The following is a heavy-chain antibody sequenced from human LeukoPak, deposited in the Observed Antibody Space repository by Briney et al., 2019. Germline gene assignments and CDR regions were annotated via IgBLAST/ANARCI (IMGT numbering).Heavy chain of an antibody. CDR2: ISRSNSYI. J-gene: IGHJ4*02. D-gene: IGHD1-26*01. V-gene: IGHV3-21*01. Sequence: PGGSLRLSCAASGFTFSSYTMNWVRQAPGKGLEWVSSISRSNSYISYANSVKGRFTISRDNAKNSLYLQMNSLRAEDTAVYYCARDDSGSYSYYFHYWGQGTLVTVSS. CDR3: ARDDSGSYSYYFHY. CDR1: GFTFSSYT.